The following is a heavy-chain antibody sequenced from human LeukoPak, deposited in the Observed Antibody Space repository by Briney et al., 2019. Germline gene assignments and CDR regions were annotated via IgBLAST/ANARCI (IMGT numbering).Heavy chain of an antibody. CDR2: MNPNSGNT. D-gene: IGHD3-16*02. V-gene: IGHV1-8*01. Sequence: ASVKVSCRASGYTFTSYDIKWVRQATGQGLEWMGRMNPNSGNTDYAQKFQGRVTMTSDTSITTAYMELSSLKSDDTAMYYCVRIYRGPDYWGQGTLVTVSS. J-gene: IGHJ4*02. CDR3: VRIYRGPDY. CDR1: GYTFTSYD.